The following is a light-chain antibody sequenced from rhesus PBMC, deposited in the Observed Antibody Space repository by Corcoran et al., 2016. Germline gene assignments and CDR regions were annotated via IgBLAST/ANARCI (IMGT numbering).Light chain of an antibody. J-gene: IGKJ1*01. CDR3: QQHNSYPPT. CDR2: AAS. CDR1: QGISSY. Sequence: DIQMTQSPSSLSASVGDRVTITGRASQGISSYLAWYQQKPGKAPKLLNYAASTLQSGVPSRFSGSGSGTAFTLTISSLQPEDFATYSCQQHNSYPPTFGQGTKVEIK. V-gene: IGKV1-25*01.